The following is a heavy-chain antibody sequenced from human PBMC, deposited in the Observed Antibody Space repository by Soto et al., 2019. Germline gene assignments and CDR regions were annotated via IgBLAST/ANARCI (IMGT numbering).Heavy chain of an antibody. CDR2: INHSGNT. J-gene: IGHJ5*02. Sequence: SETLSLTCAVYGGSFSDYYWSWIRQPPGKGLEWIGEINHSGNTNYNPSLKSRVTISVDTSKNQFSLKLSSVTAADTAVYYCARDKQQLGTGNWFDPWGQGTLVTVSS. CDR1: GGSFSDYY. D-gene: IGHD6-13*01. V-gene: IGHV4-34*01. CDR3: ARDKQQLGTGNWFDP.